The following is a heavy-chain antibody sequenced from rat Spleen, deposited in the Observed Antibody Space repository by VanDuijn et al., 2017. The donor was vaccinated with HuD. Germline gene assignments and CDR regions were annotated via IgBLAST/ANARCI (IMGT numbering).Heavy chain of an antibody. J-gene: IGHJ2*01. CDR1: GFTFSDYY. D-gene: IGHD1-1*01. CDR2: ISSDGGRN. Sequence: EVQLVESDGGLVQPGRSLKLSCAASGFTFSDYYMAWVRQAPTKGLEWVATISSDGGRNLYRDSVKGRFTISRDNAKSTLYLQMDSLRSEDTATYYCARENYYSGDYWGQGVKVTVSS. CDR3: ARENYYSGDY. V-gene: IGHV5-29*01.